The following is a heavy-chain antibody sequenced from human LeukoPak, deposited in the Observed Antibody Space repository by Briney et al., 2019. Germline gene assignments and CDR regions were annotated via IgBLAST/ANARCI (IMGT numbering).Heavy chain of an antibody. CDR3: ARRQGTTLSFDY. J-gene: IGHJ4*02. CDR2: INAYSGNT. V-gene: IGHV1-18*01. CDR1: GYTFTSYG. Sequence: ASVKVSCKASGYTFTSYGFSWGRQAPGQGLEWMGWINAYSGNTNYAQKLQGRVTMTTDTSTSTAYMELRSLRFDDTAVYYCARRQGTTLSFDYWGQGTLVTVSS. D-gene: IGHD1-1*01.